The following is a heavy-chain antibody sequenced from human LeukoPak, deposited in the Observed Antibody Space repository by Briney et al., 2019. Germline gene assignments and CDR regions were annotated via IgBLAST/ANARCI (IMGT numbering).Heavy chain of an antibody. CDR3: ARDESLNENWFDP. CDR1: GGTFSSYA. V-gene: IGHV1-69*13. J-gene: IGHJ5*02. CDR2: IIPIFGTA. Sequence: SVKVPCKASGGTFSSYAISWVRQAPGQGLEWMGGIIPIFGTANYAQKFQGRVTITADESTSTAYMELSSLRSEDTAVYYCARDESLNENWFDPWGQGTLVTVSS.